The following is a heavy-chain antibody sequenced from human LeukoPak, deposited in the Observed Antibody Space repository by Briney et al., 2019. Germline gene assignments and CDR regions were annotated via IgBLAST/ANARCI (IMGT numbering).Heavy chain of an antibody. J-gene: IGHJ6*03. CDR2: VDYSGTA. D-gene: IGHD5/OR15-5a*01. CDR1: GDSIKSSNYF. Sequence: PSETLALTCAVSGDSIKSSNYFWGWIRQTPDKGLEWIGSVDYSGTAYYNASLKSRLTMSVDTSKNHLSLRLTSVTAADTALYYCVRHGYSVYAWLYYYMDGWGKGTTVTVSS. V-gene: IGHV4-39*02. CDR3: VRHGYSVYAWLYYYMDG.